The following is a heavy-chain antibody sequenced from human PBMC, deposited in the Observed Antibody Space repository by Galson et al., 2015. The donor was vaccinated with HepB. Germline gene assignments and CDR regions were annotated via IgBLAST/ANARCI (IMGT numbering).Heavy chain of an antibody. J-gene: IGHJ4*02. V-gene: IGHV4-4*01. Sequence: ETLSLTCAVSGDSISNDRWWSWVRQPPGEGLEWIGEAHHSGGTNYSPSLRSRVTISIDTSKNQFSLSLISVTAADTAVYFCARFHGISITGQFDYWGQGILVTVSS. CDR1: GDSISNDRW. CDR2: AHHSGGT. D-gene: IGHD3-3*01. CDR3: ARFHGISITGQFDY.